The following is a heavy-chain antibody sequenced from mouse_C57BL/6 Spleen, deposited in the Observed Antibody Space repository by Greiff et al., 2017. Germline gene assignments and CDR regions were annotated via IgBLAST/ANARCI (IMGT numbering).Heavy chain of an antibody. CDR3: ARDGSSYVVYWYFDV. Sequence: EVKLMESGGGLVKPGGSLKLSCAASGFTFSDYGMHWVRQAPEKGLEWVAYISSGSSTIYYADTVKGRFTISRDNAKNTLFLQMTSLRSEDTAMYYCARDGSSYVVYWYFDVWGTGTTVTVSS. J-gene: IGHJ1*03. CDR2: ISSGSSTI. CDR1: GFTFSDYG. D-gene: IGHD1-1*01. V-gene: IGHV5-17*01.